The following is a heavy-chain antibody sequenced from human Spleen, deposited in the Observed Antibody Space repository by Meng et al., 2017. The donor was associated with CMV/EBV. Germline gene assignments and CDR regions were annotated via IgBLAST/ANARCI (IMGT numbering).Heavy chain of an antibody. D-gene: IGHD6-13*01. Sequence: GESLKISCAASGFTFSSYEMNWVRQATGKGLEWLSFISASGNTIYSADTVKGRFTISRDNARNSLYLQMNTLRAEDTALYYCARATRQPWGMDVWGQGTTVTVSS. CDR2: ISASGNTI. J-gene: IGHJ6*02. CDR1: GFTFSSYE. V-gene: IGHV3-48*03. CDR3: ARATRQPWGMDV.